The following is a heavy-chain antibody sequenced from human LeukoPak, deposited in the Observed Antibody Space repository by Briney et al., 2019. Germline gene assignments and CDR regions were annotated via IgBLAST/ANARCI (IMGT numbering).Heavy chain of an antibody. CDR1: GYTFTGYY. D-gene: IGHD1-20*01. CDR2: INPNSGGT. CDR3: ARVDNWNHYFDY. Sequence: PGASVKVSCKASGYTFTGYYMHWVRQAPRQGLEWMGWINPNSGGTNYAQKFQGRVTMTRDTSISTAYMELRSLRSDDTAVYYCARVDNWNHYFDYWGQGTLVTVSS. V-gene: IGHV1-2*02. J-gene: IGHJ4*02.